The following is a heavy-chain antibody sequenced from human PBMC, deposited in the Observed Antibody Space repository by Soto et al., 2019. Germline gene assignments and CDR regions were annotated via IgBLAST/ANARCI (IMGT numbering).Heavy chain of an antibody. V-gene: IGHV3-23*01. Sequence: GGSLRLSCAASGFTFSSYAMSWVRQAPGKGLEWVSAISGSGGSTYYADSVKGRFTISRDNSKNTLYLQMNSLRAEDTAVYYCAKVSAPVVTTSYGMDVWGQGTTVTVSS. CDR2: ISGSGGST. CDR3: AKVSAPVVTTSYGMDV. J-gene: IGHJ6*02. D-gene: IGHD3-22*01. CDR1: GFTFSSYA.